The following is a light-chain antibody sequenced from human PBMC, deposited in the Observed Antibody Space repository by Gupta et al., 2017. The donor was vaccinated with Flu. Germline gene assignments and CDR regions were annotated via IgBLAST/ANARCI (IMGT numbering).Light chain of an antibody. V-gene: IGLV1-44*01. CDR2: GDD. CDR3: SSWDDSLSGRV. CDR1: NSNIGSNI. Sequence: SNSNIGSNIVSWYKQSPGAAPKLLIYGDDQRPSGVPERFSGSKSGTSASLAISGLQSEEDALYFCSSWDDSLSGRVFGGGTNLAVL. J-gene: IGLJ3*02.